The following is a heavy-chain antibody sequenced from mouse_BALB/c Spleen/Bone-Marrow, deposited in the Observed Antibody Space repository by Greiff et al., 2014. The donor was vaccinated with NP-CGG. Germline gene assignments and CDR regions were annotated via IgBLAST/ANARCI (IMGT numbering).Heavy chain of an antibody. J-gene: IGHJ2*01. Sequence: EVKLVESGGGLVQPGGSLKLSCVASGFAFSSYTMSWVRQTPEKRLEWVAYISNGGGSTYYPDPVKGRFTISRDNAKNTLYLQMSSLKSEDTAMYYCARHGGSRGYYFDYWGQGTTLTVSS. CDR2: ISNGGGST. D-gene: IGHD1-1*01. V-gene: IGHV5-12-2*01. CDR3: ARHGGSRGYYFDY. CDR1: GFAFSSYT.